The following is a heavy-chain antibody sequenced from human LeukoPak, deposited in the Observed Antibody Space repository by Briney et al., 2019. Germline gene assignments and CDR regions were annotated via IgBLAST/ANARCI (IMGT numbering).Heavy chain of an antibody. CDR1: GFTFTSYS. Sequence: GGSLRLSCAASGFTFTSYSMNWVRQAPGKGLEWVSTISGGGGSTYYADSVKGRFTISRDNSKNTPYLQVNSLRAEDTAVYYCAKDSRSFHYYYYGMDVWGQGTTVTVSS. CDR3: AKDSRSFHYYYYGMDV. D-gene: IGHD2/OR15-2a*01. CDR2: ISGGGGST. V-gene: IGHV3-23*01. J-gene: IGHJ6*02.